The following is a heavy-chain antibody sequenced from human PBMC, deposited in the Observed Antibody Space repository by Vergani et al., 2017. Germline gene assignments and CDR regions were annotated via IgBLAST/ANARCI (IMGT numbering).Heavy chain of an antibody. J-gene: IGHJ3*02. CDR3: ARVVQWLVSAFDI. D-gene: IGHD6-19*01. Sequence: QVQLVESGGGLVKPGGSLRLSCAASGFTFSDYYMSWIRQAPGKGLGWVSYIISSSSYTNYADSVKGRFTISRDNAKNSLYLQMNSLRAEDTAVYYCARVVQWLVSAFDIWGQGTMVTVSS. CDR1: GFTFSDYY. CDR2: IISSSSYT. V-gene: IGHV3-11*05.